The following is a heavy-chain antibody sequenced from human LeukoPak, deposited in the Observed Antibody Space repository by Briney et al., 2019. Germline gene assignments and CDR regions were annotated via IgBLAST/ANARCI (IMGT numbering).Heavy chain of an antibody. J-gene: IGHJ5*02. V-gene: IGHV4-59*01. CDR1: GDSISSYY. Sequence: SETLSLTCTVSGDSISSYYWSWIRQTPGKGLEWIGYIHYSGRTSYNPSLKSRDTISVDTSKNQFSLRLASVTAADTAVYYCAKETVVVPADDWFGPWGQGTLVTVSS. CDR3: AKETVVVPADDWFGP. D-gene: IGHD2-21*01. CDR2: IHYSGRT.